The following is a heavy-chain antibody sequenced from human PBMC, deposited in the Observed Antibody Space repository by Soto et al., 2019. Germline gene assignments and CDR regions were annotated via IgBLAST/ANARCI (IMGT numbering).Heavy chain of an antibody. V-gene: IGHV3-7*05. CDR3: ARDVSRGSSGYYLDAFDI. Sequence: EVQLVESGGGLVQPGGSLRLSCAASGFTFGNYWMTWVRQAPGKGLEWVANIKGDGSAKSYLDSVRGRFTVSRDNAENSLFLQIHILRAEDPALYYCARDVSRGSSGYYLDAFDIWGQGTMVTVS. D-gene: IGHD6-25*01. CDR1: GFTFGNYW. CDR2: IKGDGSAK. J-gene: IGHJ3*02.